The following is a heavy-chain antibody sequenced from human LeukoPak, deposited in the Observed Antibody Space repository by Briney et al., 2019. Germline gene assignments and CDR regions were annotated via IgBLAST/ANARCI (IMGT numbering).Heavy chain of an antibody. CDR2: ISAYNGNT. D-gene: IGHD2-2*01. CDR1: GYTFTSYG. Sequence: ASVKVSCKVSGYTFTSYGISWVRQAPGQGLEWMGWISAYNGNTNYAQKLQGRVTMTTDTSTSTAYMVLRSLRSDDTAVYYCARDTSSIVVVPAATLGYWGQGTLVTVSS. CDR3: ARDTSSIVVVPAATLGY. V-gene: IGHV1-18*04. J-gene: IGHJ4*02.